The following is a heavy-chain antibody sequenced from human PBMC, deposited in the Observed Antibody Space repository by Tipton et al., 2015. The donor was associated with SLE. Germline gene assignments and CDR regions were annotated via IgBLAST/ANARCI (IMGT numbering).Heavy chain of an antibody. CDR1: GGSISSHY. CDR2: IYYSGST. J-gene: IGHJ4*02. D-gene: IGHD4-11*01. CDR3: ARVPGGTVTNFDY. V-gene: IGHV4-59*11. Sequence: TLSLTCTVSGGSISSHYWSWIRQPPGKGLEWIGYIYYSGSTNYNPSLKSRVTISVDTSKNQFSLKLSSVTAADTAVYYCARVPGGTVTNFDYWGQGTLVTASS.